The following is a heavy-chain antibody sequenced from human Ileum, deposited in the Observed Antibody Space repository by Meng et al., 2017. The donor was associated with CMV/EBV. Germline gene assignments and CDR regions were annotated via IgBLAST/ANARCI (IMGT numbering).Heavy chain of an antibody. J-gene: IGHJ4*02. CDR2: IYYTGSS. CDR3: ARSTTGPGDY. D-gene: IGHD1-1*01. Sequence: SETLSPTCTVSGGSVTSGNYYWNWIRQPPGEGLEWIGWIYYTGSSSYNPSLKSRATITLDTSKNQFSLKVTSVTAADTAVYYCARSTTGPGDYWGQGTLVTVSS. V-gene: IGHV4-61*01. CDR1: GGSVTSGNYY.